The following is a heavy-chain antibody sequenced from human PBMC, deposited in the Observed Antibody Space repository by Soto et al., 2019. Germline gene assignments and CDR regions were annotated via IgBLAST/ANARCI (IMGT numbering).Heavy chain of an antibody. V-gene: IGHV5-51*01. CDR3: ARHEQSSDYYYGMEV. CDR1: GYSFTTYS. CDR2: INPADSDT. Sequence: GESLKISCNGSGYSFTTYSIGWVRQKPGKGLEWMGIINPADSDTRYSPSFQGHVTISADRSISTAYLQLSSLKASDTALYYCARHEQSSDYYYGMEVWGQGTTVTVSS. J-gene: IGHJ6*02.